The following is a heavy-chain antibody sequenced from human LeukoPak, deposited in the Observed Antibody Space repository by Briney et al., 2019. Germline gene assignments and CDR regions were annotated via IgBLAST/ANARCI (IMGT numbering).Heavy chain of an antibody. D-gene: IGHD1-26*01. Sequence: SVKVSCKASGGTFISYAISWVRQAPGQGLEWMGRIIPFFGTANYAQQLQGRVTITTDESTSTAYMELSSLRSEDTAVYYCAREGAEGPFDYWGQGTLVTVSS. CDR3: AREGAEGPFDY. CDR1: GGTFISYA. V-gene: IGHV1-69*05. J-gene: IGHJ4*02. CDR2: IIPFFGTA.